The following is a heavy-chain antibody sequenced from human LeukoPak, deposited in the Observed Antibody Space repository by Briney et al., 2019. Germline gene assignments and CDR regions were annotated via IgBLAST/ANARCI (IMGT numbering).Heavy chain of an antibody. J-gene: IGHJ4*02. Sequence: SETLSLTCTVSGGSISTYYWNWIRQPPGKGLDWIGYIYHSGSTNYNPSLKSRVTISVDTSKTQISLKLRAVTAADTAVYYCARSRVWSDYWGYFDYWGQGTLVTVSS. CDR2: IYHSGST. V-gene: IGHV4-59*01. D-gene: IGHD3-3*01. CDR3: ARSRVWSDYWGYFDY. CDR1: GGSISTYY.